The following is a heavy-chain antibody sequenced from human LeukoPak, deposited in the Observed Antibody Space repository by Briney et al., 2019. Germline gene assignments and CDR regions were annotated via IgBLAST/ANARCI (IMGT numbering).Heavy chain of an antibody. Sequence: SETLSLTCTVSGGSISSYYWSWIRQPPGKALEWIGYIYYSGSTNYNPSLKSRVTISVDTSKNQFSLKLSSVTAADTAVYYCARARARATVTTSLFDYWGQGTLVTVSS. V-gene: IGHV4-59*01. CDR3: ARARARATVTTSLFDY. CDR1: GGSISSYY. D-gene: IGHD4-17*01. CDR2: IYYSGST. J-gene: IGHJ4*02.